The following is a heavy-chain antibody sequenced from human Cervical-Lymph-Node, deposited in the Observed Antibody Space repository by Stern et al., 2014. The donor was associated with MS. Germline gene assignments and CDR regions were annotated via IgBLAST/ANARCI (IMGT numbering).Heavy chain of an antibody. Sequence: QLVESGPEVKKPGTSVTVSCKASGFTFTSSAVQWVRQARGQRLEWRGWIVVGSGNTNYAQKFQERVTITRDMSTSTAYMELSSLRSEDTAVYYCAAEPMYYSDSVGAFDIWGQGTMVTVSS. D-gene: IGHD3-22*01. V-gene: IGHV1-58*01. CDR2: IVVGSGNT. CDR3: AAEPMYYSDSVGAFDI. CDR1: GFTFTSSA. J-gene: IGHJ3*02.